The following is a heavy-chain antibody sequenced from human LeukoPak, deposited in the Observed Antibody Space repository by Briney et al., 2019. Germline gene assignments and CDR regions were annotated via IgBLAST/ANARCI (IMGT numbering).Heavy chain of an antibody. CDR3: AGAPHPGSGHRFYYMDV. V-gene: IGHV4-34*01. J-gene: IGHJ6*03. Sequence: SETLSLTCAVYGGSFSGYYWSWIRQPPGKGLEWIGEINHSGSTNYNPSLKSRVTISVDTSKNQFSLKLSSVTAADTAVYYCAGAPHPGSGHRFYYMDVWGKGTTVTVSS. D-gene: IGHD3-10*01. CDR2: INHSGST. CDR1: GGSFSGYY.